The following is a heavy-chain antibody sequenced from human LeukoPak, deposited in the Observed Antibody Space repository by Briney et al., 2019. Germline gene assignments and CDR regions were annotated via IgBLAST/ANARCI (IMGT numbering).Heavy chain of an antibody. D-gene: IGHD5-18*01. Sequence: TGGSLRLSCAASGFTFSSYWMSWVRQAPEKGLDWVSVISGSAHKIRYADSVKGRFTISRDNSENIVYLQMNNLRVEDTAVYYCAGRVTGYSSGYVHWGQGTLVTVSS. V-gene: IGHV3-23*01. CDR1: GFTFSSYW. CDR2: ISGSAHKI. CDR3: AGRVTGYSSGYVH. J-gene: IGHJ4*02.